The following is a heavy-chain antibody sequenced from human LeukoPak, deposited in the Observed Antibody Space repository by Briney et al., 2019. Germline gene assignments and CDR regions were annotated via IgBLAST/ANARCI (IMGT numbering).Heavy chain of an antibody. V-gene: IGHV3-53*01. CDR1: GFTVSSSY. Sequence: GGSLRLSCAASGFTVSSSYMSWVRQAPGKGLEWVSVIYSGGSTYYADSVKGRFTISRDNSKNTLYLQMNSLRAEDTAVYYCARDRNEYAFDIWGQGTMVTVSS. CDR3: ARDRNEYAFDI. J-gene: IGHJ3*02. CDR2: IYSGGST.